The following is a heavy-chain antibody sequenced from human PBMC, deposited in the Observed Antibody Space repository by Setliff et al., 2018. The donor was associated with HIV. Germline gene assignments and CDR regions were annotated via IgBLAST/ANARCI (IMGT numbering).Heavy chain of an antibody. Sequence: GGSLRLSCAASGFTFSSYEMNWVRLAPGKGLEWLSYISGSGNNIFYADSVKGRFTISRDNAKNSLFLQMNNLRAEDTAVYYCARDLSLFYYYDSSGGDYWGQGTLVTVSS. CDR2: ISGSGNNI. CDR1: GFTFSSYE. J-gene: IGHJ4*02. D-gene: IGHD3-22*01. CDR3: ARDLSLFYYYDSSGGDY. V-gene: IGHV3-48*03.